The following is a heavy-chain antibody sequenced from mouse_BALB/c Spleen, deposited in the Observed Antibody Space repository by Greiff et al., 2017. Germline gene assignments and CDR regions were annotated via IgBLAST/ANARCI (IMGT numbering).Heavy chain of an antibody. D-gene: IGHD2-4*01. J-gene: IGHJ3*01. CDR3: AIYYDLAWFAY. CDR2: ISSGGGNT. Sequence: EVKVVESGGGLVKPGGSLKLSCAASGFTFSSYTMSWVRQTPEKRLESVATISSGGGNTYYPDSVKGRFTISRDNAKNNLYLQMSSLRSEDTALYYCAIYYDLAWFAYWGQGTLVTVSA. CDR1: GFTFSSYT. V-gene: IGHV5-9*03.